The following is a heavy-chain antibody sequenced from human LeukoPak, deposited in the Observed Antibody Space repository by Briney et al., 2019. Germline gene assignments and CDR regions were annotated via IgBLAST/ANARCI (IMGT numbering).Heavy chain of an antibody. CDR1: GGSINSGDYY. D-gene: IGHD4-23*01. Sequence: SETLSLTCTVSGGSINSGDYYWSWIRQPPGKGLEWIGYIYYSGSTRFNPSLKSRLTMSIDTSKNQFSLQLNSVTAADTAVYYCARDGDYGGNPTWGQGTLVTVSS. J-gene: IGHJ5*02. CDR3: ARDGDYGGNPT. V-gene: IGHV4-30-4*01. CDR2: IYYSGST.